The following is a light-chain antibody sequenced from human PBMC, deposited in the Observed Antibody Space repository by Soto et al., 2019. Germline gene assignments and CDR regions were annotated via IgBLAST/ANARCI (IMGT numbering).Light chain of an antibody. CDR2: RDD. Sequence: QSALTQPPSSSGAPGQRVTISCSGSSSNIGENPVNWYQHLPGTAPKVLINRDDQRPSGVPDRFSGSKSGTSASLAISELQSEDESDYYCAAWDDSLDAWVFGGGTKLTVL. CDR1: SSNIGENP. V-gene: IGLV1-44*01. J-gene: IGLJ3*02. CDR3: AAWDDSLDAWV.